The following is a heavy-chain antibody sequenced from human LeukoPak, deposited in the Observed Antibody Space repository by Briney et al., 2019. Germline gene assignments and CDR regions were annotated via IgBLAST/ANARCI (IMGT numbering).Heavy chain of an antibody. V-gene: IGHV4-31*03. CDR2: IYYSGST. CDR3: ARGFTIFGVAAAMDV. CDR1: GGSISSGGYY. D-gene: IGHD3-3*01. J-gene: IGHJ6*02. Sequence: PSETLSLTCTVSGGSISSGGYYWSWIRQHPGKGLEWIGYIYYSGSTYYNPSLKSRVTISVDTSKNQFSLKLSSVTAADTAVYYCARGFTIFGVAAAMDVWGQGTTVTVSS.